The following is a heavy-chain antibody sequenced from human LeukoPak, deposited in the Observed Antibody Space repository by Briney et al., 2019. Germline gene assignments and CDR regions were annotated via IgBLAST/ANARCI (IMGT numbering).Heavy chain of an antibody. D-gene: IGHD6-6*01. CDR3: ARGRQLRRFDY. V-gene: IGHV3-21*01. CDR1: GFTFSSYS. J-gene: IGHJ4*02. Sequence: GGSLRLSCAASGFTFSSYSMNWVRQAPGKGLEWVSSISSSSSYIYYAGSVKGRFTISRDNAKNSLYLQMNSLRAEDTAVYYCARGRQLRRFDYWGQGTLVTVSS. CDR2: ISSSSSYI.